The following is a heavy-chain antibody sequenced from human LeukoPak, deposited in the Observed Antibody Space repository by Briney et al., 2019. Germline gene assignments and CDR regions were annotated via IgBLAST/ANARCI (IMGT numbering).Heavy chain of an antibody. CDR2: IKQDGSER. Sequence: SGGSLRLSCAASGFTFSSYWTSWVRQAPGKGLEWVANIKQDGSERYYVDSVRGRFTISRDNAKNSLYLQMNSLRAEDTAVYYCAREDVDIASTPLCDYWGQGALVTVSS. D-gene: IGHD5/OR15-5a*01. CDR1: GFTFSSYW. J-gene: IGHJ4*02. CDR3: AREDVDIASTPLCDY. V-gene: IGHV3-7*05.